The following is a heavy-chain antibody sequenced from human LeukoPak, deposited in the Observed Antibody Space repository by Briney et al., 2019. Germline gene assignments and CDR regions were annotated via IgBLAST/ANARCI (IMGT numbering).Heavy chain of an antibody. CDR2: VNSDGTST. J-gene: IGHJ4*02. CDR3: AGGGFSGFDH. CDR1: QSAFYSYW. V-gene: IGHV3-74*03. D-gene: IGHD4-23*01. Sequence: GGSLRLSCAAAQSAFYSYWMHWVRLVPGKGLAWVSRVNSDGTSTTYADSVKGRFTVSRDNAQNTLYLQMDSLRVDDTAVYYCAGGGFSGFDHWGQGILVTVSS.